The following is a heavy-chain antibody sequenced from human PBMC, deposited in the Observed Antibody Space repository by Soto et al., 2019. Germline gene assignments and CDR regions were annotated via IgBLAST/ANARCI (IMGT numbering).Heavy chain of an antibody. J-gene: IGHJ4*02. Sequence: EVQLVESGGGLIQPGGSLRLSCAASGFTVSSNYMSWVRQAPGQGLEWLSLIYVDGNTYYADSAKGRFTISRDNSNNTLFLQKNSLRAEDTVLYYCASVFVVLSYYFDHWGQGTLVTVSS. V-gene: IGHV3-53*01. CDR2: IYVDGNT. CDR1: GFTVSSNY. CDR3: ASVFVVLSYYFDH. D-gene: IGHD2-2*01.